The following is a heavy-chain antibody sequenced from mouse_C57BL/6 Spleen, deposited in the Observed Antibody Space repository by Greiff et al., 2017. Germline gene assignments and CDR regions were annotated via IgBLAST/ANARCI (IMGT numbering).Heavy chain of an antibody. CDR1: GFTFTNYW. Sequence: QVLLLQSGAELVKPGTSLKLSCTASGFTFTNYWIGWVQQRPGHGLEWIGYIYPGGGYTYYTANFKGQATLTADKSSSTAYMQFSSLTSEDSAGYYCARRYDYVYAMDYWGQGTSVTVSS. J-gene: IGHJ4*01. V-gene: IGHV1-63*01. CDR2: IYPGGGYT. D-gene: IGHD2-4*01. CDR3: ARRYDYVYAMDY.